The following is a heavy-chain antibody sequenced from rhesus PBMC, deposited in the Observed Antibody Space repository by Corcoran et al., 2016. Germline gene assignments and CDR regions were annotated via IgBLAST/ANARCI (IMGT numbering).Heavy chain of an antibody. CDR1: GGSISSGYG. V-gene: IGHV4-127*01. CDR2: VFGTIGST. D-gene: IGHD6-31*01. J-gene: IGHJ4*01. Sequence: QLQLQESGPGLVKPSETLSLTCAVSGGSISSGYGWRWIRQPPGKGMEWIGNVFGTIGSTNYNPSLKSRVTISKDTSKNQFSLKLSSVTAADTAVYYCARRVGSGWFDYWGQGVLVTVSS. CDR3: ARRVGSGWFDY.